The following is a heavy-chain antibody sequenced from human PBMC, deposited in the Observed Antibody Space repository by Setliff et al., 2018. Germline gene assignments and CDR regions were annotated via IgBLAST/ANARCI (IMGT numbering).Heavy chain of an antibody. CDR3: ARSHNSGFYHYKDAYDI. CDR2: VNPIGGGA. J-gene: IGHJ3*02. Sequence: ASVKVSCKASGYIFAGYYMHWLRQTPGQGLEWMGYVNPIGGGATYAQRFQGRITLTTDTSTSTSYMELGSLTSDDTAVYYCARSHNSGFYHYKDAYDIWGQGTKVTVSS. D-gene: IGHD6-19*01. CDR1: GYIFAGYY. V-gene: IGHV1-2*02.